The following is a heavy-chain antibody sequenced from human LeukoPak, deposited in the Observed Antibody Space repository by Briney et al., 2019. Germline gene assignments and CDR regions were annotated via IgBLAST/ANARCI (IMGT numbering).Heavy chain of an antibody. CDR1: GGSFSGYY. V-gene: IGHV4-31*11. Sequence: SETLSLTCAVYGGSFSGYYWSWIRQHPGKGLEWIGYIYYSGSTYYNPSLKSRVTISVDTSKNQFSLKLSSVTAADTAVYYCARSTPYYYYGMDVWGQGTTVTVSS. J-gene: IGHJ6*02. CDR2: IYYSGST. CDR3: ARSTPYYYYGMDV. D-gene: IGHD5/OR15-5a*01.